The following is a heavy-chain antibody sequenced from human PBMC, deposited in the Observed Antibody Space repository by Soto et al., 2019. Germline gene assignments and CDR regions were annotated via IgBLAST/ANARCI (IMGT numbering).Heavy chain of an antibody. CDR2: INAGNGDT. J-gene: IGHJ4*02. V-gene: IGHV1-3*01. CDR1: GYTFTSYA. Sequence: GASVKVSCKASGYTFTSYAMHWVRQAPGQRLEWMGWINAGNGDTKYSQKFQGRVTITRDTSASTAYMELSSLRSEDTAVYYCARPYETYYDFWSGYYDPYFDYWGQGTLVTVSS. D-gene: IGHD3-3*01. CDR3: ARPYETYYDFWSGYYDPYFDY.